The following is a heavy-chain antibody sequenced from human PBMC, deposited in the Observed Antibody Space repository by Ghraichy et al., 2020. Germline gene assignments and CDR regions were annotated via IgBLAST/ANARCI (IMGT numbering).Heavy chain of an antibody. Sequence: GESLNISCAASGFTVSGNAFDWVRQAPGKGLEWVAFLHAGGSTQSYADSVKGRFTISRDTSKNTVYLQMNSLRAEDTAVYYCLIGANYAMDGWGQGITVAVSS. J-gene: IGHJ6*02. CDR2: LHAGGSTQ. D-gene: IGHD1-26*01. CDR1: GFTVSGNA. V-gene: IGHV3-30*02. CDR3: LIGANYAMDG.